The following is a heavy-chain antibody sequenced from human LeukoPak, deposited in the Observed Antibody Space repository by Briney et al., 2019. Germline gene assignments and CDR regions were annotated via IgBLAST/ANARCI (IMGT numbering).Heavy chain of an antibody. J-gene: IGHJ6*02. D-gene: IGHD3-3*01. V-gene: IGHV3-33*06. CDR3: ANLLPDYDFWSGYVRDYGMDV. Sequence: GGSLRLSCAASGFTFSSYGMHWVRQAPGKGLEWVAVIWYDGSNKYYADSVKGRFTISRDNSKNTLYLQMNSLRAEDTAVYYCANLLPDYDFWSGYVRDYGMDVWGQGTTVTVSS. CDR1: GFTFSSYG. CDR2: IWYDGSNK.